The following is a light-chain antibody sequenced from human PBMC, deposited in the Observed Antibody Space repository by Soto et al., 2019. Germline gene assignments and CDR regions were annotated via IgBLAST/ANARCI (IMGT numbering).Light chain of an antibody. CDR1: SSDVGGYNF. V-gene: IGLV2-11*01. Sequence: QSALTQPRSVSGSPGQSVTISCTGTSSDVGGYNFVSWYQQHPGKAPKLMIYDVSKRPSGVPDRFSGSKSGNTASLTISGLQADDEADYYCCSYAGSYTPVVFGGGTKVTVL. CDR3: CSYAGSYTPVV. J-gene: IGLJ2*01. CDR2: DVS.